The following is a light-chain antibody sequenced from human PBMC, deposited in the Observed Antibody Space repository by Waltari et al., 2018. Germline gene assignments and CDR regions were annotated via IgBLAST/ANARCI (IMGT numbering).Light chain of an antibody. CDR3: SSYTGSSNVV. J-gene: IGLJ2*01. Sequence: QYALTKLASVSGSPGQSLPISCTGTSSDAGGYHYVSWYQQHPGKAPKRMIYAVSNGPSGVSKPCSGSKSGNTAFLTISGLQAEEEADYYCSSYTGSSNVVFGGGTKLTVL. CDR2: AVS. CDR1: SSDAGGYHY. V-gene: IGLV2-14*01.